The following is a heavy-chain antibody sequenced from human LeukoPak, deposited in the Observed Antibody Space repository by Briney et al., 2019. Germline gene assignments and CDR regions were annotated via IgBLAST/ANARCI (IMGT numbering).Heavy chain of an antibody. CDR1: GYTFTGYY. J-gene: IGHJ4*02. CDR2: ISAYNGNT. V-gene: IGHV1-18*04. D-gene: IGHD3-9*01. Sequence: ASVKVSCKASGYTFTGYYMHWVRQAPGQGLEWMGWISAYNGNTNYAQKLQGRVTMTTDTSTSTAYMELRSLRSDDTAVYYCARDLTYYDILTGYYDEPFDYWGQGTLVTVSS. CDR3: ARDLTYYDILTGYYDEPFDY.